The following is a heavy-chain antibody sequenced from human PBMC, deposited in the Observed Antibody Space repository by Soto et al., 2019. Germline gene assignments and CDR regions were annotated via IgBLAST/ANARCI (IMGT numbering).Heavy chain of an antibody. V-gene: IGHV1-69*13. Sequence: SVKVSCKASGGTFSSYAISWVRQAPGQGLEWMGGIIPIFGTANYAQKFQGRVTITADESTSTAYMELSSLRSEDTAVYYCARDLYYYDSSGYYPYFDYWGQGTLVTVSS. CDR2: IIPIFGTA. D-gene: IGHD3-22*01. CDR1: GGTFSSYA. CDR3: ARDLYYYDSSGYYPYFDY. J-gene: IGHJ4*02.